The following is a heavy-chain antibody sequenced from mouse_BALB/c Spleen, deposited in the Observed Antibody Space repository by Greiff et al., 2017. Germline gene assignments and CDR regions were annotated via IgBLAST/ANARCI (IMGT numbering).Heavy chain of an antibody. D-gene: IGHD1-1*01. CDR3: ARHPFTTVVEDYAMDY. CDR2: ISNGGGST. V-gene: IGHV5-12-2*01. J-gene: IGHJ4*01. Sequence: DVKLVESGGGLVQPGGSLKLSCAASGFTFSSYTMSWVRQTPEKRLEWVAYISNGGGSTYYPDTVTGRFTISRDNAKNTLYLQMSSLKSEDTAMYYCARHPFTTVVEDYAMDYWGQGTSVTVSS. CDR1: GFTFSSYT.